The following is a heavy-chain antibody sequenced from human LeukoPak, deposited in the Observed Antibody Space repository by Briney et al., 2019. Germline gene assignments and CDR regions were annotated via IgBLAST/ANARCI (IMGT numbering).Heavy chain of an antibody. CDR2: MFTGGST. V-gene: IGHV4-4*07. J-gene: IGHJ2*01. Sequence: PSETLSLTCTVSGGSVNSYYWSWLRQPAGKGLEWIGRMFTGGSTNYNPSLKSRVTMSVDTSKNQFSLKLSSVTAADTAIYYCARDRSMDGIQYRWYFDLWGPGTLVTVSS. CDR3: ARDRSMDGIQYRWYFDL. CDR1: GGSVNSYY. D-gene: IGHD2-2*01.